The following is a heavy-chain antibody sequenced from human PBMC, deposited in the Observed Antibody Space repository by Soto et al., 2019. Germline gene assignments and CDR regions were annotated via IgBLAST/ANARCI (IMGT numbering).Heavy chain of an antibody. CDR3: ARGGYSGYDTGMDV. CDR2: INHSGST. D-gene: IGHD5-12*01. J-gene: IGHJ6*02. V-gene: IGHV4-34*01. CDR1: GGSFSGYY. Sequence: SETLSLTCAVYGGSFSGYYWSWIRKPPGKGLEWIGEINHSGSTNYNPSLKSRVTISVDTSKNQFSLKLSSVTAADTAVYYCARGGYSGYDTGMDVWGQGTTVTVSS.